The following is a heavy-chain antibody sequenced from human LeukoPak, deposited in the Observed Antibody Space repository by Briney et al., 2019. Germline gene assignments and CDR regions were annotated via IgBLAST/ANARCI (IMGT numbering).Heavy chain of an antibody. CDR3: ANEYYDFWSGYYHYFDY. CDR2: IYSGGST. V-gene: IGHV3-53*01. CDR1: GFTLSSNY. Sequence: GGSLRLSCAASGFTLSSNYMSWVRQAPGKGLEWVSVIYSGGSTYYADSVKGRFTISRDNSKNTLYLQMNSLRAEDTAVYYCANEYYDFWSGYYHYFDYWGQGTLVTVSS. D-gene: IGHD3-3*01. J-gene: IGHJ4*02.